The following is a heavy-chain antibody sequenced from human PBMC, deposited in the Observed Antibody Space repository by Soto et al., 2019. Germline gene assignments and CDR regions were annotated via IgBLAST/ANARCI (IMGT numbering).Heavy chain of an antibody. CDR3: AKEKGTGCAPNGAYDV. Sequence: QVQLVESGGDVVQPGRSLRLSCAASGFTFKDCAMHWVRQAPGKGLEWVSIIFNDAGNEYYTESVKGRFTISRDNSKNTLYLQMNSLRDEDTAVYYCAKEKGTGCAPNGAYDVWGRGTRVTVSS. V-gene: IGHV3-33*06. CDR1: GFTFKDCA. CDR2: IFNDAGNE. D-gene: IGHD2-8*02. J-gene: IGHJ3*01.